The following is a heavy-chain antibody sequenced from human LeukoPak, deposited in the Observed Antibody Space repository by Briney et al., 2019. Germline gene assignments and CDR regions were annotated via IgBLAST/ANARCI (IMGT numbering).Heavy chain of an antibody. D-gene: IGHD3-22*01. Sequence: SETLSLTCAVSGYPISNGYYWGWIRQPPGKGLEWIGSIYYSGNTYDNPSLKSRVTIPLDTSKNQFSLRLSSVTASDTAVYYCARHRLFDTTGYYYDFDYWGREPWSPSPQ. V-gene: IGHV4-38-2*01. CDR1: GYPISNGYY. CDR2: IYYSGNT. CDR3: ARHRLFDTTGYYYDFDY. J-gene: IGHJ4*02.